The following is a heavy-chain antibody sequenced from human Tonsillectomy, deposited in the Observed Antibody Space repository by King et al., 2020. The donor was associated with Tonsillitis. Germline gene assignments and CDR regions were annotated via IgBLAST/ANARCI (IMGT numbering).Heavy chain of an antibody. CDR2: IYHSGST. J-gene: IGHJ2*01. CDR1: AYSISSGYY. D-gene: IGHD2-2*01. Sequence: QLQESGPGLVKPSETLSLTCTVSAYSISSGYYWGWIRQPPGKGLEWIGSIYHSGSTYYNPSLKSRVTISVDTSKNQFSLKLSSVTAAETAVYYCASDGSSSASDLPYFDLWGRGTLVTVSS. CDR3: ASDGSSSASDLPYFDL. V-gene: IGHV4-38-2*02.